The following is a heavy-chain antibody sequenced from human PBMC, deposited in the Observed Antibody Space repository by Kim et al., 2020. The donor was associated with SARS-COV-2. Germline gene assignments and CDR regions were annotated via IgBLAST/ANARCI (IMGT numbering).Heavy chain of an antibody. D-gene: IGHD3-10*01. CDR1: GFTFTTYW. CDR3: ARSILPDY. V-gene: IGHV3-7*03. Sequence: GGSLRLSCAASGFTFTTYWMTWVRQAPGKGLEWVASINQGGSDKYYVDSVKGRFTISRDNARNSLYLQMNSLRAEDTAVYFCARSILPDYWGQATLVTVS. J-gene: IGHJ4*02. CDR2: INQGGSDK.